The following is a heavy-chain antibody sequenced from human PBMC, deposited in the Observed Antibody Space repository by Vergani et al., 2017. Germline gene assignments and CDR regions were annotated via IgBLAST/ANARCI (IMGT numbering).Heavy chain of an antibody. V-gene: IGHV3-23*04. CDR3: AKANPRNSGYDYLYYYHAMDV. J-gene: IGHJ6*02. CDR2: ISGSGGST. CDR1: GFTFNHYA. Sequence: EVQLVESGGGLVQPGGSLRLSCAASGFTFNHYAMNWVRQAPGNGLEWVSGISGSGGSTYHAGSVKGRFTISRDSSKNTLYLQMNSLSAGDTAVYYCAKANPRNSGYDYLYYYHAMDVWGQGTTVTVSS. D-gene: IGHD5-12*01.